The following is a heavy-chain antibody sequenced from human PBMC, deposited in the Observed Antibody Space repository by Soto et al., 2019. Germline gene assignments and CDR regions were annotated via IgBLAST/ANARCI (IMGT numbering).Heavy chain of an antibody. V-gene: IGHV3-23*01. CDR2: ISGSGGST. CDR1: GFTFSSYA. Sequence: PGGSLRLSCAASGFTFSSYAMSWVRQAPGKGLEWVSAISGSGGSTYYADSVKGRFTISRDNSKNTLYLQMNSLRAEDTAVYYCAKGLLRYFDWISNWFDPWGQGTLVTVSS. D-gene: IGHD3-9*01. CDR3: AKGLLRYFDWISNWFDP. J-gene: IGHJ5*02.